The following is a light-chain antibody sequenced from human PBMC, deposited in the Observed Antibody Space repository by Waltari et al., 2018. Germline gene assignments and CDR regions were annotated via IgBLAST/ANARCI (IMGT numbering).Light chain of an antibody. CDR3: QQYNDWPPT. CDR2: GAS. CDR1: QRFGSN. Sequence: EILMMQSPATLSVSVGERATLSCRAGQRFGSNLAWYQLKPGQAPRLLLSGASTRATGIPARFSGSGSGTEFTLTISSLQSEDFAVYYCQQYNDWPPTFGGGTKVEIK. V-gene: IGKV3-15*01. J-gene: IGKJ4*01.